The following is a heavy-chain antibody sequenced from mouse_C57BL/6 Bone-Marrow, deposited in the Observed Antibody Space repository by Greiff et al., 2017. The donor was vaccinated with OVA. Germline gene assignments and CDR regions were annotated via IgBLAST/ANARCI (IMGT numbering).Heavy chain of an antibody. J-gene: IGHJ4*01. Sequence: VQLQQSGAELVRPGASVKLSCKASGYTFTDYYINWVKQRPGQGLEWIARIYPGSGNTYYNEKFKGKATLTAEKSSSTAYMQLSSLTSEDSAVYFCARPTDEVPYYAMDYWGQGTSVTVSS. D-gene: IGHD2-10*01. CDR3: ARPTDEVPYYAMDY. CDR2: IYPGSGNT. V-gene: IGHV1-76*01. CDR1: GYTFTDYY.